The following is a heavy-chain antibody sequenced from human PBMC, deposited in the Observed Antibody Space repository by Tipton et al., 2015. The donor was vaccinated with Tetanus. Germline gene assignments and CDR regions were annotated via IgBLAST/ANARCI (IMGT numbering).Heavy chain of an antibody. V-gene: IGHV3-48*02. CDR2: ISSTSRTI. D-gene: IGHD4-17*01. CDR1: GFTFSSYS. Sequence: SLRLSCAASGFTFSSYSMNWVRQAPGKGLEWASYISSTSRTIYYAASVKGRFTISRDNAKNSLYLQMNGLRDEDKAVYYCARDLYGDYVVDYWGQGTLVTVSS. CDR3: ARDLYGDYVVDY. J-gene: IGHJ4*02.